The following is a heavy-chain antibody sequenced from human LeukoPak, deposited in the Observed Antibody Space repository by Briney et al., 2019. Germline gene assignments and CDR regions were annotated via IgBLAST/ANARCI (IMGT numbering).Heavy chain of an antibody. CDR2: INHSGST. CDR1: GESFSGYY. D-gene: IGHD3-9*01. J-gene: IGHJ4*02. V-gene: IGHV4-34*01. Sequence: SSETLSLTCAVYGESFSGYYWSWIRQPPGKGLEWIGEINHSGSTNYNPSLKSRVTISVDTSKNQFSLKLSSVNAADTAVYYCARIRYFDWLRRYYFDYWGQGTLVTVSS. CDR3: ARIRYFDWLRRYYFDY.